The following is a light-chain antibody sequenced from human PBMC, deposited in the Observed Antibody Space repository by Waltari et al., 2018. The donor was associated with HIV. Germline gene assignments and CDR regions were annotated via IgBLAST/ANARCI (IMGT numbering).Light chain of an antibody. V-gene: IGLV2-11*01. CDR1: SNIITAYNY. CDR3: CSYAGTFVV. CDR2: DVT. J-gene: IGLJ2*01. Sequence: QSALTQPRSVSGSPGQSVTLSCTAPSNIITAYNYVSWYQQPPGKAPKLLIFDVTKRPSGVPDRFSGSKSGSTASLIISGLQADDEADYFCCSYAGTFVVFGGGTKLTVL.